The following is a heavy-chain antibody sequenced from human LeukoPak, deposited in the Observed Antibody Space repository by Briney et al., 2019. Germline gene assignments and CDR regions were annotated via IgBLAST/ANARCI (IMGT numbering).Heavy chain of an antibody. V-gene: IGHV1-18*01. CDR3: ASPSPVLLWFGELSWTYGMDV. Sequence: ASVKVSCKASGYTFTSYGISWVRQAPGQGLEWMGWISAYNGNTYYAQKLQGRVTMTTDTSTSTAYMELGSLRSDDTAVYYCASPSPVLLWFGELSWTYGMDVWGQGTTVTVSS. CDR1: GYTFTSYG. J-gene: IGHJ6*02. D-gene: IGHD3-10*01. CDR2: ISAYNGNT.